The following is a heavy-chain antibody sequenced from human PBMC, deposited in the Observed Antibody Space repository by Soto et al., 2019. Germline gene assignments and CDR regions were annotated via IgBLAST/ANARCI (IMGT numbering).Heavy chain of an antibody. V-gene: IGHV4-31*01. CDR2: IYYSGST. J-gene: IGHJ5*02. D-gene: IGHD3-16*02. Sequence: QVQLQESGPGLVKPSQTLSLTCTLSGGSISSGNYYWSWIRQHPGKGLEWIGYIYYSGSTHYNPSLTGHVTIGLNTSNNHTSLKRRSATAADTAVDYCARMGLPLAELSRNWFDPWRQGILVTVP. CDR3: ARMGLPLAELSRNWFDP. CDR1: GGSISSGNYY.